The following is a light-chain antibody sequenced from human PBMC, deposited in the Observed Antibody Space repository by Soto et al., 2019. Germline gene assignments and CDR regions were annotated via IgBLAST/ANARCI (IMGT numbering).Light chain of an antibody. CDR3: QSYDSGLSTYV. J-gene: IGLJ1*01. Sequence: QSVLTQPPSVSGAPGQRVTISCTGGSANIGTGYDVHWYQQVPGTAPKLLIYGNNNRPSGIPDRFSGSKSDTSASQAIAGLQAEDEADYYCQSYDSGLSTYVFGTGTKVTVL. CDR2: GNN. V-gene: IGLV1-40*01. CDR1: SANIGTGYD.